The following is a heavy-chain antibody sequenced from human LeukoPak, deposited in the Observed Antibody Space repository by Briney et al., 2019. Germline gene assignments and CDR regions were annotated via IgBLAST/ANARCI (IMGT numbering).Heavy chain of an antibody. J-gene: IGHJ4*02. CDR3: AKDFRIGYSAHFDY. CDR2: IYENGGTT. D-gene: IGHD2-21*01. Sequence: PGGSLRLSCVGSGFTFRSHAMSWVRQAPEKGLEFVSGIYENGGTTYYADSVKGRFSISRDNSKNTLYLQMDSLRGEDTAVYCCAKDFRIGYSAHFDYWGQGALVTVSS. CDR1: GFTFRSHA. V-gene: IGHV3-23*01.